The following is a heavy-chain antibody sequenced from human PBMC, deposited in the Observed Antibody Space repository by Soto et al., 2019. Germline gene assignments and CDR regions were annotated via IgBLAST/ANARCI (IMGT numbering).Heavy chain of an antibody. CDR2: IFESGAT. CDR3: TTSHAGELNN. V-gene: IGHV4-4*02. CDR1: GGSISSSSW. D-gene: IGHD1-7*01. Sequence: QVQLQESGPGLLKPSGTLSLTCAVSGGSISSSSWWTWVRQSPGKGLEWIGEIFESGATNYNPSLKSRLTMSVDKSKHQFSLNLSSLTAADTAVYFCTTSHAGELNNWGQGTLVTVSS. J-gene: IGHJ4*02.